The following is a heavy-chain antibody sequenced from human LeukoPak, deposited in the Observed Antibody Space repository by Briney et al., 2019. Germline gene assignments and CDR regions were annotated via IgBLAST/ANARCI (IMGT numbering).Heavy chain of an antibody. Sequence: PSETLSLTCTVSGGSISSSSYYWGWIRQPPGKGLEWIGSIYYSGSTYYNPSLKSRVTISVDTSKNQFSLKLSSVTAADTAVYYCARSSSGWYLDYYYYMDVWGKGTTVTISS. J-gene: IGHJ6*03. V-gene: IGHV4-39*01. D-gene: IGHD6-19*01. CDR1: GGSISSSSYY. CDR2: IYYSGST. CDR3: ARSSSGWYLDYYYYMDV.